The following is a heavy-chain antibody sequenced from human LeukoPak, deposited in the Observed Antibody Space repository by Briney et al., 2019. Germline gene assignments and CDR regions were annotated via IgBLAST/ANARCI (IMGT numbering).Heavy chain of an antibody. D-gene: IGHD3-10*01. J-gene: IGHJ6*02. CDR1: GYTFTSYG. V-gene: IGHV1-18*01. CDR3: ARDRHGSGTYNYYGMDV. CDR2: ISAYNGNT. Sequence: ASVKVSCKASGYTFTSYGISWVRQAPGQGLEWMGWISAYNGNTNYAQKLQGRVTMTTDTSTSTAYMELRSLRSDDTAVYYCARDRHGSGTYNYYGMDVWGQGTTVTVSS.